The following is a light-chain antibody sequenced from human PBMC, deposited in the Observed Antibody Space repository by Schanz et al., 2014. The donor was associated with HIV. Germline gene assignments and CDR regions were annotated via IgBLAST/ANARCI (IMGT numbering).Light chain of an antibody. CDR1: RSNIGTGFD. CDR3: QSFDSSLSAVV. V-gene: IGLV1-40*01. J-gene: IGLJ2*01. Sequence: QSVLTQPPSVSGAPGQEVTISCTGTRSNIGTGFDVHWYQLLPGTAPKVLIFANTHRPSGVPDRFSGSKSGTSASLAITGLQAEDEADYYCQSFDSSLSAVVFGGGTKLTVL. CDR2: ANT.